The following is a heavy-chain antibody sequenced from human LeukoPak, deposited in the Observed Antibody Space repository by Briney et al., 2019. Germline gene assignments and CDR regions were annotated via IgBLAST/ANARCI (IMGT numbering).Heavy chain of an antibody. Sequence: PGGSLRLSCAASGFTFSSYAMHWVRQAPGKGLEWVAVISYDGSNKYYADSVKGRFTISRDNSKNTLYLQMNSLRAEDTAVYYCARDTGGDYYFDYWGQGTLVTVSP. V-gene: IGHV3-30-3*01. J-gene: IGHJ4*02. D-gene: IGHD2-21*02. CDR3: ARDTGGDYYFDY. CDR1: GFTFSSYA. CDR2: ISYDGSNK.